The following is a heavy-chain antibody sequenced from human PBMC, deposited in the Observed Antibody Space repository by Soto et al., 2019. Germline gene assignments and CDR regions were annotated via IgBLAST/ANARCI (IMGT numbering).Heavy chain of an antibody. CDR3: AGGRRVATHIVVVTALPVIDF. Sequence: SGTLALTCAVYGGSFSGYYWSWILQPPGKGLEWIGEINHSGSTNYNPSLKSRVTISVDTYKNQFSLKLSAVTAADTDVYYCAGGRRVATHIVVVTALPVIDFWGQGTLVTVSS. J-gene: IGHJ4*02. V-gene: IGHV4-34*01. CDR1: GGSFSGYY. D-gene: IGHD2-21*02. CDR2: INHSGST.